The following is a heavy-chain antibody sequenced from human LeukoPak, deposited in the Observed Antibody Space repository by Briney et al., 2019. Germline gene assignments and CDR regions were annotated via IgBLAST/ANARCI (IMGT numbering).Heavy chain of an antibody. V-gene: IGHV4-59*12. Sequence: PSETLSLTCTVSGGSISSYYWSWIRQPPGKGLEWIGCMFHTGSTNYNPSLKSRVTISVDTSKNQFSLKLSSVTAADTAVYYCASQDPQYYFDYWGQGTLVTVSS. CDR1: GGSISSYY. J-gene: IGHJ4*02. CDR3: ASQDPQYYFDY. CDR2: MFHTGST.